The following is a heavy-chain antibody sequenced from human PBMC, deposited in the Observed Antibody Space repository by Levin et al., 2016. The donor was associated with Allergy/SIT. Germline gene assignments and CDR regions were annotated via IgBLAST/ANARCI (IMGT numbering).Heavy chain of an antibody. CDR3: ARGPGDYADY. J-gene: IGHJ4*02. Sequence: WIRQPPGKGLEWIGYIYYTGSTYYNPSLKSRVTISVDASKTQFSLKLSSVTAADTAVYYCARGPGDYADYWGQGTLVTVSS. CDR2: IYYTGST. D-gene: IGHD4-17*01. V-gene: IGHV4-31*02.